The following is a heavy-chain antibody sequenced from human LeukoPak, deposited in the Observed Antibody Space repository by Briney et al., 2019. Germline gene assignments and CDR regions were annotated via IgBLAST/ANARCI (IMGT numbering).Heavy chain of an antibody. J-gene: IGHJ4*02. CDR3: VLAEIARGGSDY. D-gene: IGHD5-24*01. V-gene: IGHV3-7*05. CDR2: IKQDGNEK. CDR1: GFTFNNYW. Sequence: GGSLRLSCAASGFTFNNYWMSWVRQAPGKGLEWVANIKQDGNEKYYVDSVKGRFTISRDYAQNSLYLQLDCLRAEDTAVYYYVLAEIARGGSDYWGQGTLVTVSS.